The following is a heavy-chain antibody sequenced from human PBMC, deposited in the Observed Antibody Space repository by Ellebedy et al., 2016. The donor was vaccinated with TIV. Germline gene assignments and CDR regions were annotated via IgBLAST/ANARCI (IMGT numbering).Heavy chain of an antibody. CDR3: ARERAGYNYNDY. Sequence: MPSETLSLTCTVSGGSISRGSYYWNSIRQYPGKGLEWIGTIFNNGNTYYNPSLRSRVTISVNTAKRQFSLKVDSVTAADTAVYYCARERAGYNYNDYWGQGTLVAVSS. CDR1: GGSISRGSYY. CDR2: IFNNGNT. J-gene: IGHJ4*02. V-gene: IGHV4-39*07. D-gene: IGHD5-18*01.